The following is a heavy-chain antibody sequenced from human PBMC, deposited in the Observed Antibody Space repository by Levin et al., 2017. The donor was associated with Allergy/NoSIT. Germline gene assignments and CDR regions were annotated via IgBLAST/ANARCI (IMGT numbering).Heavy chain of an antibody. V-gene: IGHV4-39*07. CDR2: IYYSGST. J-gene: IGHJ4*02. D-gene: IGHD3-3*01. CDR1: NGSISNSRYY. Sequence: SETLSLTCTVSNGSISNSRYYWGWIRQPPGTGLEWIGSIYYSGSTYYNPSLKSRVTISVDTSKNQFFLKINSVTAADTAIYYCASTFGVVSNNFDYWGQGTLVTVSS. CDR3: ASTFGVVSNNFDY.